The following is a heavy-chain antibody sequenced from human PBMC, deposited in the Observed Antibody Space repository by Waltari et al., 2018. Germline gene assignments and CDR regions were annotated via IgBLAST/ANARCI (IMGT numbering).Heavy chain of an antibody. D-gene: IGHD3-10*01. CDR3: ARHRNYYSSGSYYRTHFDY. CDR1: GYSITTGYY. CDR2: IYHSGTT. J-gene: IGHJ4*02. V-gene: IGHV4-38-2*01. Sequence: QVQLQESGPGLVKPSETLSLTCAVPGYSITTGYYWGWIRQPPGKGLEWIGSIYHSGTTYYNPSLKSRVTISADTSENQFSLKLSSVTAADTAFYYCARHRNYYSSGSYYRTHFDYWGQGTLVTVSS.